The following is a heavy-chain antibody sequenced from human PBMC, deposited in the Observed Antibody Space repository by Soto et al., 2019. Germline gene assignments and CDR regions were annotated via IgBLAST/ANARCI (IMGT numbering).Heavy chain of an antibody. CDR2: IYYSGST. D-gene: IGHD3-9*01. CDR1: GGSISSYY. V-gene: IGHV4-59*08. J-gene: IGHJ3*02. Sequence: PSETLSLTCTVSGGSISSYYWSWIRQPPGKGLEWIGYIYYSGSTNYNPSLKSRVTISVDTSKNQFSLKLSSVTAADTAVYYCGSLSLQFFAGLLARMQGPSFDIWGKGKMVPVSS. CDR3: GSLSLQFFAGLLARMQGPSFDI.